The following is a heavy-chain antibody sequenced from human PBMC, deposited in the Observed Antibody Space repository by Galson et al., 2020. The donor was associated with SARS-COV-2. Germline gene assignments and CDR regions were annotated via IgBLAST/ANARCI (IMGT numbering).Heavy chain of an antibody. Sequence: SETLSLTCAVSGGSISSDNWWCWVRQPPGKVLWWIGVISHSGTTYYNPSLKRRVTISVDKSKNQFSLNLKFVTAADTAVYFCSRPKSGAKFDSWGQGTLVTVS. CDR2: ISHSGTT. V-gene: IGHV4-4*02. J-gene: IGHJ4*02. CDR1: GGSISSDNW. CDR3: SRPKSGAKFDS.